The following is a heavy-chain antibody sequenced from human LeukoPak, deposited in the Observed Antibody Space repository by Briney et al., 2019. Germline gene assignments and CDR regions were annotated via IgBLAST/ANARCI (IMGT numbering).Heavy chain of an antibody. V-gene: IGHV1-18*01. CDR3: ARDSVASKHAWFVP. Sequence: ATAKHSCKASGDTFTSNAISRGRQAPGQGPEGMRWISAYNGHTNYAQKLQGRVTMTTDTSTSTAYMELRSLRSDDTAIYYCARDSVASKHAWFVPWGQGTLVTVSS. J-gene: IGHJ5*02. CDR2: ISAYNGHT. D-gene: IGHD6-6*01. CDR1: GDTFTSNA.